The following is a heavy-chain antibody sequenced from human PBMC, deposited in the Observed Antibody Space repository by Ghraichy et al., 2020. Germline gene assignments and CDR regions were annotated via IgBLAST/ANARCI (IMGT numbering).Heavy chain of an antibody. Sequence: SQTLSLTCTVSGGSLSSSSYYWGWLRQPPGKGLEWIGSIYYSGSTFYNPSLKSRVTISVDTSKNQFSLKLSSVPAADTAVYFCARHRDTATPSHAFDIWGQGTMVTVSS. CDR3: ARHRDTATPSHAFDI. J-gene: IGHJ3*02. CDR2: IYYSGST. V-gene: IGHV4-39*01. D-gene: IGHD5-18*01. CDR1: GGSLSSSSYY.